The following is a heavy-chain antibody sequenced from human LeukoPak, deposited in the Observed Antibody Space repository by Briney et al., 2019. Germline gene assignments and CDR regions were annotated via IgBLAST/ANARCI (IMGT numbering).Heavy chain of an antibody. Sequence: GGSLRLSCAASGFIYSSYTMNWVRQAPGKGLEWVSSISSSSSYINYADSVKGRFTISRDNAKNSLYLEMNSLIAEDTDVYYCARDGYCSSSSDYWGPGTMVTVSS. CDR1: GFIYSSYT. J-gene: IGHJ4*02. CDR2: ISSSSSYI. D-gene: IGHD6-6*01. V-gene: IGHV3-21*01. CDR3: ARDGYCSSSSDY.